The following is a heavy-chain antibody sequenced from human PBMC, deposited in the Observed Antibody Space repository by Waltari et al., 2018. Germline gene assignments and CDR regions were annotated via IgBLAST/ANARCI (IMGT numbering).Heavy chain of an antibody. Sequence: EVHLWESGACLVQGGASLRLSRAAAALTVGSPAMSWVRQAAGKGLGWVSAISGSGGSTYYADSVKGRFTISRDNSKNTLYLQMNSLRAEDTAVYYCAKGPNTWLALLYFDYWGQGTLVTVSS. CDR2: ISGSGGST. J-gene: IGHJ4*02. CDR1: ALTVGSPA. V-gene: IGHV3-23*01. D-gene: IGHD6-19*01. CDR3: AKGPNTWLALLYFDY.